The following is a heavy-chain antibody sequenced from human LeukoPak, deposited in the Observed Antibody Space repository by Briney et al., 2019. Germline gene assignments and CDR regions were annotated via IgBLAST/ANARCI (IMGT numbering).Heavy chain of an antibody. V-gene: IGHV4-30-4*01. Sequence: SQTLSLTCTVSGGSISSGDYYWSWIRQPPGQGLEWIGYIYYSGSTYYNPSPKSRVTISVDTSKTQFSLKLSSVTAADTAVYYCAKGPALMVYFDYWGQGTLVTVSS. CDR2: IYYSGST. J-gene: IGHJ4*02. CDR3: AKGPALMVYFDY. CDR1: GGSISSGDYY. D-gene: IGHD2-8*01.